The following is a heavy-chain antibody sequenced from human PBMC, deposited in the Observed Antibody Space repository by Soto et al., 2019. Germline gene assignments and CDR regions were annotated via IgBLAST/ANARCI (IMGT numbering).Heavy chain of an antibody. CDR1: GFNFSSYA. CDR2: ISYDGGKK. D-gene: IGHD6-13*01. J-gene: IGHJ4*02. V-gene: IGHV3-30*04. Sequence: QEQLVESGGGVVQPGRSLRLSCAASGFNFSSYAMHWVRQAPGKGLEWVAVISYDGGKKYHADSVKGRFTISRDNSQNTLYVEMTSLSAEDTAVYYCAREGQPAAGTTPHNWGQGTLVTVSS. CDR3: AREGQPAAGTTPHN.